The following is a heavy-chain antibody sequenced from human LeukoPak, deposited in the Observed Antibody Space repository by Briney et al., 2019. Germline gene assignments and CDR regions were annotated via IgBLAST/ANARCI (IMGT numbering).Heavy chain of an antibody. CDR1: GFTFSNYG. CDR2: IWYDGSNK. J-gene: IGHJ5*02. D-gene: IGHD1-7*01. CDR3: ARELPPVVNYRFDH. Sequence: GGSLILSCAASGFTFSNYGMHWVRQAPGKGLEWVAVIWYDGSNKYCADSVKGRFTISRDNSKNTLYLQINSLRAEDTAMYYCARELPPVVNYRFDHWGQGTLVTVSS. V-gene: IGHV3-33*01.